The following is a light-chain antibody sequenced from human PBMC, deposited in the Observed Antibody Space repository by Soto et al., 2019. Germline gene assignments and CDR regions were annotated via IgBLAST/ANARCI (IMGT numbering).Light chain of an antibody. J-gene: IGKJ4*01. V-gene: IGKV3-15*01. CDR1: QSVSSN. CDR2: GAS. CDR3: QQSDNWPLT. Sequence: EILMPHSPATLSVAPGERATLSCRASQSVSSNLAWYQQKPGQAPRLLIYGASTRATNIPARFSGSGSGTEFTLTISSLQSEDFAFYYCQQSDNWPLTFGGGTKVEIK.